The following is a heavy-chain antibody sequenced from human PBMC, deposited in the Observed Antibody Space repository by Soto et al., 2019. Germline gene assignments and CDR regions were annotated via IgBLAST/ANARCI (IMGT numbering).Heavy chain of an antibody. J-gene: IGHJ4*02. D-gene: IGHD6-19*01. CDR2: ISYDGSTK. CDR3: ARTTTVAGTPEFDY. CDR1: GFTFSSFS. Sequence: VQLEESGGGVVQPGRSLSLSCAASGFTFSSFSLHWVRQAPGKGLEWLALISYDGSTKYNTDSVKGRFIISRDNSKNTMYLQLNSLRPEDTAIYYCARTTTVAGTPEFDYWGQGTLVTVSS. V-gene: IGHV3-30-3*01.